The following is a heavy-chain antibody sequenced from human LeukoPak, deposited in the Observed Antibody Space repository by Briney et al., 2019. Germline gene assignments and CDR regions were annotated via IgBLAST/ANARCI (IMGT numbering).Heavy chain of an antibody. D-gene: IGHD2-2*02. V-gene: IGHV4-34*01. CDR1: GGSFSGYY. Sequence: SETLSLTCAVYGGSFSGYYWSWIRQPPGKGLEWIGEINHSGSTNYNPSLKSRVTISVDTSKNQFSLKLSSVTAADTAVYYCARGGRSSTSCYTGGFDYWGQGTLVTVSS. CDR2: INHSGST. CDR3: ARGGRSSTSCYTGGFDY. J-gene: IGHJ4*02.